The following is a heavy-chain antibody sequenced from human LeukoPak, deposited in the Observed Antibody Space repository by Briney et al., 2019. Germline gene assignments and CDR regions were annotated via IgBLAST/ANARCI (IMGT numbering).Heavy chain of an antibody. Sequence: ASVKVSCKASGYTFTGYYMHWVRQAPGQGLEWMGWINPNSGGTNYAQKFQGRVTMTRGTSISTAYMELSRLRSDDTTVYYCARMGSGWYYFDYWGQGTLVTVSS. D-gene: IGHD2-15*01. J-gene: IGHJ4*02. V-gene: IGHV1-2*02. CDR2: INPNSGGT. CDR1: GYTFTGYY. CDR3: ARMGSGWYYFDY.